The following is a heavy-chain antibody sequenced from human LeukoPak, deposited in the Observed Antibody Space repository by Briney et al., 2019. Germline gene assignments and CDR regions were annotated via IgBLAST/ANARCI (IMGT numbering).Heavy chain of an antibody. V-gene: IGHV3-9*01. Sequence: GGSLRLSCAASGFTFDDYAMHWVRQAPGKGLEWVSGLSWNSGSIGYADSVKGRFTISRDNAKNSLYLQMNSLRAEDTALYYCCSADYWGQGTLVTVSS. J-gene: IGHJ4*02. CDR2: LSWNSGSI. D-gene: IGHD3-10*02. CDR3: CSADY. CDR1: GFTFDDYA.